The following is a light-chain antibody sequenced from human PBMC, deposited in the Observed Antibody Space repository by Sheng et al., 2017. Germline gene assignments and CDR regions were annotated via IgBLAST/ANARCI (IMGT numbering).Light chain of an antibody. CDR3: QQLHTYPFT. V-gene: IGKV3-20*01. CDR1: QSVSSSY. CDR2: GAS. J-gene: IGKJ2*01. Sequence: EIVLTQSPGTLSLSPGERATLSCRASQSVSSSYLAWYQQKPGQAPRLLIYGASTRASGIPDRFSGSGSGTDFTLTISSLEPEDFATYYCQQLHTYPFTFGQGTKLEIK.